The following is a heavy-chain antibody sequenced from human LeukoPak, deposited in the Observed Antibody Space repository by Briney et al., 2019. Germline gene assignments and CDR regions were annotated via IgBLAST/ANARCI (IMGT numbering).Heavy chain of an antibody. CDR2: INTNTGNP. CDR1: GYTFTSYA. D-gene: IGHD1-1*01. CDR3: ASRDTTTGRSLYYYYYGMDV. V-gene: IGHV7-4-1*02. J-gene: IGHJ6*02. Sequence: GASVKVSCKASGYTFTSYAMNWVRQAPGQGLEWMGWINTNTGNPAYAQGFTGRFVFSLDTSVSTAYLQISSLKAEDTAVYYCASRDTTTGRSLYYYYYGMDVWGQGTTVTVSS.